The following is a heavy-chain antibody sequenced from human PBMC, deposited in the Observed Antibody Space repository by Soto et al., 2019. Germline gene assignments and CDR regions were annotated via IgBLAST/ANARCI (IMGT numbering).Heavy chain of an antibody. V-gene: IGHV3-43D*03. Sequence: GGSLRLSCAASGFTFDDYAMHWVRQAPGKGLEWVSLISWDGGSTYYADSVKGRFTIPRANSKNSLYLQMNSLRAEDTSLDYCSKGDSVSYFAYYYNGMDVCGQWTTVTVS. CDR1: GFTFDDYA. CDR2: ISWDGGST. D-gene: IGHD1-26*01. CDR3: SKGDSVSYFAYYYNGMDV. J-gene: IGHJ6*02.